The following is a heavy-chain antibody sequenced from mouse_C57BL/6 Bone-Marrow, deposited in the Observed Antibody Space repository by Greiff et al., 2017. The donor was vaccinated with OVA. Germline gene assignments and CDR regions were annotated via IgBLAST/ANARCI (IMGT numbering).Heavy chain of an antibody. CDR1: GFTFSSYA. CDR2: ISDGGSYT. Sequence: EVMLVESGGGLVKPGGSLKLSCAASGFTFSSYAMSWVRQTPEKRLEWVATISDGGSYTYYPDTVKGRFTISRDNSKNNLYLQMSHLKSEDTAMYYCARGSTVVSPFDYWGQGTTLTVSS. CDR3: ARGSTVVSPFDY. J-gene: IGHJ2*01. V-gene: IGHV5-4*03. D-gene: IGHD1-1*01.